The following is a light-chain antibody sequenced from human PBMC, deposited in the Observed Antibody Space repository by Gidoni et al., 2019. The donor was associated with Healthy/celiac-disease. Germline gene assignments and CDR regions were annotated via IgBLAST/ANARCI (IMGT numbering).Light chain of an antibody. J-gene: IGKJ1*01. CDR1: QSVSSY. CDR2: DVS. Sequence: EIVLTQAPATLSVSPGERATLSCRASQSVSSYLAWYQQKPGQAPRLLIYDVSNRATGIPARFSGSVSGTDFTLTIRSLEPEDFAVYYCQQRSNWPGGAFGQGTKVEIK. V-gene: IGKV3-11*01. CDR3: QQRSNWPGGA.